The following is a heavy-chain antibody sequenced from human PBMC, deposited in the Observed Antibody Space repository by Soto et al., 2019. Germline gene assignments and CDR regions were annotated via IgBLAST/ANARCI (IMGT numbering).Heavy chain of an antibody. CDR1: GLPHNSFA. CDR2: IYGNGGGI. V-gene: IGHV3-23*05. CDR3: EKDAAYNDGLWLMDY. D-gene: IGHD2-21*01. Sequence: GGCLRLSCTASGLPHNSFAMMWVRQAPGKGLECVAGIYGNGGGIQYADSVKGRFTISRDNSRSTVYLQMTDLRADDTAVYYCEKDAAYNDGLWLMDYWGQGTQVTVSS. J-gene: IGHJ4*02.